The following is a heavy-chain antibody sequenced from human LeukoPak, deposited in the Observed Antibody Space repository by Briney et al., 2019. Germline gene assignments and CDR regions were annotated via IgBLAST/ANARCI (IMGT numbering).Heavy chain of an antibody. D-gene: IGHD6-6*01. CDR2: INHSGST. CDR1: GGSISSYY. V-gene: IGHV4-34*01. Sequence: SETLSLTCTVSGGSISSYYWSWIRQPPGKGLEWIGEINHSGSTNYNPSLKSRVTISVDTSKNQFSLKLSSVTAADTAVYYCARLLEYSSFWGQGTLVTVSS. J-gene: IGHJ4*02. CDR3: ARLLEYSSF.